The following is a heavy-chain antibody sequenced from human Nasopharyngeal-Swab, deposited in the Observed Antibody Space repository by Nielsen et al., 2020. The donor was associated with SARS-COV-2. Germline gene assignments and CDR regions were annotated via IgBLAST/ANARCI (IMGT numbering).Heavy chain of an antibody. CDR3: ARAGYCSGGSCYRYYYYYYMEV. Sequence: ASVKVSCKAFGYTFTTYYMHWVRQDTGQGLEWMGLINPSGGSTSYAQRFQGRVSMTRDTSTSTVYMEVRSLRSDDTAVYYCARAGYCSGGSCYRYYYYYYMEVWGQGTTVTVSS. J-gene: IGHJ6*03. V-gene: IGHV1-46*01. CDR1: GYTFTTYY. D-gene: IGHD2-15*01. CDR2: INPSGGST.